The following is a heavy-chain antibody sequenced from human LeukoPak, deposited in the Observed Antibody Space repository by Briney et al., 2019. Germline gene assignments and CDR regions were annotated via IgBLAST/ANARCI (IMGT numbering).Heavy chain of an antibody. J-gene: IGHJ6*02. V-gene: IGHV3-30*18. CDR1: GFTFSSYG. D-gene: IGHD3-3*01. CDR3: AKDPRRYDLDYYGMDV. Sequence: EPGGSLRLSCAASGFTFSSYGMHWARQAPGKGLEWVAVISYDGSNKYYADSVKGRFTISRDNSKNTLYLQMNSLRAEDTAVYYCAKDPRRYDLDYYGMDVWGQGTTVTVSS. CDR2: ISYDGSNK.